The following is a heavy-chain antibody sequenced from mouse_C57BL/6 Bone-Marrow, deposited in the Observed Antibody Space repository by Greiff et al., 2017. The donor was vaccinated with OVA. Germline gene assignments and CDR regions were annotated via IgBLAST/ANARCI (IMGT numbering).Heavy chain of an antibody. V-gene: IGHV1-55*01. CDR2: IYPGSGST. Sequence: QVQLQQSGAELVKPGASVKMSCKASGYTFTSYWITWVKQRPGQGLEWIGDIYPGSGSTNYDEKFKSKATLTVDTSSSTAYMQLSSLTSEDSAVYDSARPALGSYYGMEYRGQGTSVTESS. D-gene: IGHD1-2*01. CDR3: ARPALGSYYGMEY. J-gene: IGHJ4*01. CDR1: GYTFTSYW.